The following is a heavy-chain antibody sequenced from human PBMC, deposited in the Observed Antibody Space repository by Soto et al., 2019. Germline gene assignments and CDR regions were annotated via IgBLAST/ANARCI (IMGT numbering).Heavy chain of an antibody. Sequence: QLQLQESGSGLVQPSQTLSLTCTASGGSISTSDYSWTWIRQPPGGGLEWIGSIHQTGRTYVIPSLKSRVTMSLDKSKNQFSLNLTSVTAADTALYYCAREMTIFGVAPGGGVDVWGQGTTVTVSS. V-gene: IGHV4-30-2*01. CDR2: IHQTGRT. CDR3: AREMTIFGVAPGGGVDV. D-gene: IGHD3-3*01. CDR1: GGSISTSDYS. J-gene: IGHJ6*02.